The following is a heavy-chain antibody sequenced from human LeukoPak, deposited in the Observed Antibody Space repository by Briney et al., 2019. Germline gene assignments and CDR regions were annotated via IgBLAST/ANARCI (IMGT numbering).Heavy chain of an antibody. CDR2: ICYSGST. CDR3: ARGEDSSSWYWFDP. CDR1: GGSISSYY. J-gene: IGHJ5*02. V-gene: IGHV4-59*08. Sequence: PSETLSLTCTVSGGSISSYYWSWIRQPPGKGLEWIGYICYSGSTNYNPSLKSRVTISVDTSKNQFSLKLSSVTAADTAVYYCARGEDSSSWYWFDPWGQGTLVTVSS. D-gene: IGHD6-13*01.